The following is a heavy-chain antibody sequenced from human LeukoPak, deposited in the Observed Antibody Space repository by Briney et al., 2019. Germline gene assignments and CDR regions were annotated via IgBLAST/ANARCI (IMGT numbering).Heavy chain of an antibody. CDR2: ISSSSSYI. CDR1: GFTFSSYS. Sequence: PGGSLRLSCAASGFTFSSYSMNWVRQAPGKGLEWVSSISSSSSYIYYADSVKGRFTISRDNAKNSLYLQMNSLRAEDTAVYHCAREKNAYHSGYDHDALDIWGQGTMVTVSS. J-gene: IGHJ3*02. D-gene: IGHD5-12*01. CDR3: AREKNAYHSGYDHDALDI. V-gene: IGHV3-21*01.